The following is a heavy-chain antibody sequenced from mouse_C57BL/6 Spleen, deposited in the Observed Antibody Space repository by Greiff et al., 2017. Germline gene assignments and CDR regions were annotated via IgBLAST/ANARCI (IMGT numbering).Heavy chain of an antibody. V-gene: IGHV5-12*01. CDR3: ARHESGTPFDY. Sequence: EVMLVESGGGLVQPGGSLKLSCAASGFTFSDYYMYWVRQTPEKRLEWVAYISNGGGSTYYPDTVKGRFTISRDNAKNTLYLQMSRLKSEDTAMYYCARHESGTPFDYWGQGTTLTVSS. D-gene: IGHD1-3*01. CDR1: GFTFSDYY. J-gene: IGHJ2*01. CDR2: ISNGGGST.